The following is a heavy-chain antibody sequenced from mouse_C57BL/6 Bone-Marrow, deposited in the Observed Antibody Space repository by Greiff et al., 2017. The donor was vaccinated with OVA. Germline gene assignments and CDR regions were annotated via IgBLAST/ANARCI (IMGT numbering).Heavy chain of an antibody. CDR3: ARPPYYYGSSARFAY. D-gene: IGHD1-1*01. CDR2: ISNGGGST. Sequence: EVMLVESGGGLVQPGGSLKLSCAASGFTFSDYYMYWVRQTPEKRLEWVAYISNGGGSTYYPDTVKGRFTISRDNAKNTLYLQMSRLKSEDTAMYYCARPPYYYGSSARFAYWGQGTLVTVSA. J-gene: IGHJ3*01. V-gene: IGHV5-12*01. CDR1: GFTFSDYY.